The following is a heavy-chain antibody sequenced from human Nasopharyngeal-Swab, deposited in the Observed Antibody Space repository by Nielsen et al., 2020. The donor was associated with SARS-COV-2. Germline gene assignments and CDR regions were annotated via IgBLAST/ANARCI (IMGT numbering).Heavy chain of an antibody. J-gene: IGHJ4*02. CDR3: AVTASTSRFFDY. D-gene: IGHD2-21*02. Sequence: GESLKISCAASGFTFSSYAMSWVRQAPGKGLEWVSAISGSGGSTYYADSVKGRFTISRDNSKNTLYLQMNSLRAEDTAVYYCAVTASTSRFFDYWGQGTLVTVSS. V-gene: IGHV3-23*01. CDR2: ISGSGGST. CDR1: GFTFSSYA.